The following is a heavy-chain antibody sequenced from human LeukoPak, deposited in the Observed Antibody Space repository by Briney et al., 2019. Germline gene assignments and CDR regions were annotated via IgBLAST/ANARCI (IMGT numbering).Heavy chain of an antibody. D-gene: IGHD6-19*01. CDR1: GFTFTDYA. J-gene: IGHJ4*02. V-gene: IGHV1-3*03. CDR2: INTVNGNT. Sequence: ASVKVSCKASGFTFTDYAVHWVRQAPGQRPEWMGWINTVNGNTRYAQAFQGRVTITRDMSTSTVYMELSSLRSEDTAVYYCARHDPSSGTDYWGQGTLVTVSS. CDR3: ARHDPSSGTDY.